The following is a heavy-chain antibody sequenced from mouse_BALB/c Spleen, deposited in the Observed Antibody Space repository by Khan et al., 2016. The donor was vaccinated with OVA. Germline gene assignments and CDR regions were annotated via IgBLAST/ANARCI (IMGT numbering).Heavy chain of an antibody. Sequence: EVELVESGGGLVKPGGSLKLSCAASGFTFSDYYMYWVRQTPEKRLEWVATISDGGSYTYYPDSVKGRFTISREDVKNNLYLQVSGLKSEDSAMYYCARGFYGGPFIYWGQGTLVTVSA. D-gene: IGHD1-1*02. CDR3: ARGFYGGPFIY. CDR2: ISDGGSYT. V-gene: IGHV5-4*02. CDR1: GFTFSDYY. J-gene: IGHJ3*01.